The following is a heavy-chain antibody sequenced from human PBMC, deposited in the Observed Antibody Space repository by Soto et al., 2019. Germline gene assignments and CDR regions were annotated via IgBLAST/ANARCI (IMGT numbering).Heavy chain of an antibody. Sequence: SETLSLSCTVSGGSINSRSYYWGWIRQSPGKGLEWIGSIYYSGSTYYNPSLKSRVAMSVDTSKNQFSLKLRSVSAADTAVYYCARQRTSVVTQAYFDDWGQGSLVTVSS. J-gene: IGHJ4*02. CDR2: IYYSGST. CDR1: GGSINSRSYY. V-gene: IGHV4-39*01. CDR3: ARQRTSVVTQAYFDD. D-gene: IGHD2-21*02.